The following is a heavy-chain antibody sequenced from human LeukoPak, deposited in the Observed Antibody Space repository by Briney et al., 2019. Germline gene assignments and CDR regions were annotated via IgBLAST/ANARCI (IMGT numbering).Heavy chain of an antibody. Sequence: PGGSLRLSCAASGFTFCSHGMHWVRQAPGKGLEWVAFIRYDGSNKYYADSVKGRFTISRDNSKNTLYLQMNSLRAEDTAVYYCAKALYGSGSSPFDYWGQGTLVTVSS. CDR3: AKALYGSGSSPFDY. J-gene: IGHJ4*02. CDR1: GFTFCSHG. D-gene: IGHD3-10*01. V-gene: IGHV3-30*02. CDR2: IRYDGSNK.